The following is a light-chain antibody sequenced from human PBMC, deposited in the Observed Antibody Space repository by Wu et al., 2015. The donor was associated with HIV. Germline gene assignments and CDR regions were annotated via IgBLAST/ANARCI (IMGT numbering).Light chain of an antibody. CDR3: QQRTDWT. CDR2: DAS. V-gene: IGKV3-11*01. J-gene: IGKJ1*01. Sequence: EIVLTQSPATLSLSPGERASLSCRASQSVRNYLAWYLQKPGQAPRLLIYDASIRAAGVPARFSGSGSGTDFSLTISSLEPEDFGVYYCQQRTDWTFGQGTKVEI. CDR1: QSVRNY.